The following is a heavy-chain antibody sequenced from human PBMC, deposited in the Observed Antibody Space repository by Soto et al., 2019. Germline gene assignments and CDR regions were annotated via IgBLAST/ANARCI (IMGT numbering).Heavy chain of an antibody. CDR2: ISYDGSNK. V-gene: IGHV3-30-3*01. CDR1: GFACSSYA. CDR3: ARDGYYYGMDV. J-gene: IGHJ6*02. Sequence: WGSLRLSCAASGFACSSYAMHWVRQAPGKGLEWVAVISYDGSNKYYADSVKGRFTISRDNSKNTLYLQMNSLRAEDTAVYYCARDGYYYGMDVWGQGTTVTVSS.